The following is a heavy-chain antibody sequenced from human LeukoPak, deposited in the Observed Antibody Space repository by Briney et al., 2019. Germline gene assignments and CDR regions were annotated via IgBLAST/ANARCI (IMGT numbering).Heavy chain of an antibody. CDR2: IYNSGST. Sequence: PGGSLRLSCAASGFTFSTFAMIWLRQPPGKGLEWIGYIYNSGSTNYNPSLKRGITISVETSKNQSSLKLSSVTAADTAVYYCARAETVVTPSPARKYYYYYMDVWGKGTTVTVSS. V-gene: IGHV4-59*12. CDR1: GFTFSTFA. D-gene: IGHD4-23*01. J-gene: IGHJ6*03. CDR3: ARAETVVTPSPARKYYYYYMDV.